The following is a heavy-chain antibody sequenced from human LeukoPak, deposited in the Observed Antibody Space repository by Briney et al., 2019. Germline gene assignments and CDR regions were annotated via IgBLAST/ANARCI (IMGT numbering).Heavy chain of an antibody. CDR1: GFDFSICA. J-gene: IGHJ4*02. Sequence: PGGSLRLSCAASGFDFSICAMTWVRQAPGKGLEWVASIGSPGETYYADSVKGRFAASRENSQNTVFLQLTSLTAEDTAIYYCAKDATPGNSIWDYFAYWGQGALVTVSS. CDR3: AKDATPGNSIWDYFAY. CDR2: IGSPGET. V-gene: IGHV3-23*01. D-gene: IGHD2-15*01.